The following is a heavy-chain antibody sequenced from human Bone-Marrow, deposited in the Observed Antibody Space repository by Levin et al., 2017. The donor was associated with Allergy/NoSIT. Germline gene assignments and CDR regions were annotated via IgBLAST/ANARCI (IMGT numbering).Heavy chain of an antibody. V-gene: IGHV3-30*18. CDR1: GFTFSNYG. CDR2: ISHDGSQR. Sequence: GGSLRLSCVVSGFTFSNYGMHWVCQAPGKGLEWVATISHDGSQRYYADLVQGRFTISRDNSKNTLFLQMNSLSTEDTALYYCAKTTGVGPGYNYCDFDYWGQGTLVTVSS. CDR3: AKTTGVGPGYNYCDFDY. D-gene: IGHD5-24*01. J-gene: IGHJ4*02.